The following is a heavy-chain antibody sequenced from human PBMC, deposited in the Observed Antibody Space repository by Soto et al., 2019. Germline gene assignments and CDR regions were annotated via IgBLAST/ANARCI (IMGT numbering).Heavy chain of an antibody. V-gene: IGHV3-23*01. Sequence: GGALRRSGAGSGVTVCSYGRWRVRQAPGKGLGWVSAISGSGGSTYYADSVKGRFTISRDNSKNTLYLQMNSLRAEDTAVYYCAKGWFAAVAGTYYFDYWGQGTLVTVSS. CDR3: AKGWFAAVAGTYYFDY. CDR2: ISGSGGST. D-gene: IGHD6-19*01. J-gene: IGHJ4*02. CDR1: GVTVCSYG.